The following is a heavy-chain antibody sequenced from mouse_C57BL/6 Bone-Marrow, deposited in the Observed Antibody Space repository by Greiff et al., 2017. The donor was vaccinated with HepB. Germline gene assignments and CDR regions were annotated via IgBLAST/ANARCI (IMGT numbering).Heavy chain of an antibody. D-gene: IGHD2-2*01. J-gene: IGHJ4*01. CDR1: EYEFPSHD. V-gene: IGHV5-2*01. CDR2: INSDGGST. CDR3: ARHGYDPYYYAMDY. Sequence: VQLKQSGGGLVQPGESLKLSCESNEYEFPSHDMSWVRKTPEKRLDLVAAINSDGGSTYYPDTMERRFIISRDNTKKTLYLQMSSLRSEDTALYYWARHGYDPYYYAMDYWGQGTSVTVSS.